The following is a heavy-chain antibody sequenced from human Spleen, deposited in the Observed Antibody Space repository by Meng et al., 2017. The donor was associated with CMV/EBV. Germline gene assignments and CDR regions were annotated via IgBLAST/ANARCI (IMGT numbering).Heavy chain of an antibody. Sequence: FDLYLNGIHWDRQAQGKGQEWVAFIKDDGTSTFYAEAVKGRFTISRHNSENMVYLQLSSLGTDDAALYFCARDPGIISSLDSRSLDYWGQGTLVTVSS. D-gene: IGHD3-16*01. CDR2: IKDDGTST. CDR3: ARDPGIISSLDSRSLDY. V-gene: IGHV3-30*03. J-gene: IGHJ4*02. CDR1: FDLYLNG.